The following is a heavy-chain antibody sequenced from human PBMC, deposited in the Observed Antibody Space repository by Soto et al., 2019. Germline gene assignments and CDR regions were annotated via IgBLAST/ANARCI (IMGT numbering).Heavy chain of an antibody. D-gene: IGHD1-7*01. CDR3: AKDLYRWNYFAPFDY. CDR2: ISYDGSNK. Sequence: GGSLRLSCAASGFTFSSYGMHWVRQAPGKGLEWVAVISYDGSNKYYADSVKGRFTISRDNSKNTLYLQMNSLRAEDTAVYYCAKDLYRWNYFAPFDYWGQGTLVTVSS. J-gene: IGHJ4*02. CDR1: GFTFSSYG. V-gene: IGHV3-30*18.